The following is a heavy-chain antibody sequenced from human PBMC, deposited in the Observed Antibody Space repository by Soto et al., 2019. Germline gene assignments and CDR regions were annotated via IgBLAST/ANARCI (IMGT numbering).Heavy chain of an antibody. Sequence: SETLSLTCTVPGGSISSGDYYWSWIRQPPGKGLEWIGYIYYSGSTYYNPSLKSRVTISVDTSKNQFSLKLSSVTAADTAVYYCARARGARYFDYWGQGTLVTVSS. CDR2: IYYSGST. J-gene: IGHJ4*02. CDR3: ARARGARYFDY. CDR1: GGSISSGDYY. D-gene: IGHD2-15*01. V-gene: IGHV4-30-4*01.